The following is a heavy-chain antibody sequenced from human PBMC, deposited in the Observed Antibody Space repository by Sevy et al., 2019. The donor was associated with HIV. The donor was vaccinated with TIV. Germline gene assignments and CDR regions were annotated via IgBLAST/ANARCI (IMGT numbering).Heavy chain of an antibody. V-gene: IGHV3-48*03. Sequence: GGSLRLSCAASGFSFSSYEMNWVRQAPGKGLQWLSYISSGSSTYYADSVKGRFTISRDNAKNSLYLQMNSLRAEDTAVYYCARGGRHRDVYNRKDAFDIWGQGTMVTVSS. D-gene: IGHD1-1*01. J-gene: IGHJ3*02. CDR2: ISSGSST. CDR1: GFSFSSYE. CDR3: ARGGRHRDVYNRKDAFDI.